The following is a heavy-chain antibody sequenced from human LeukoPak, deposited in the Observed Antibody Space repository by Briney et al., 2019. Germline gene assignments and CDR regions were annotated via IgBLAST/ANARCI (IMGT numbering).Heavy chain of an antibody. J-gene: IGHJ4*02. CDR1: GGTFSSYA. V-gene: IGHV1-69*05. CDR3: ARGRTGSSGWYGY. D-gene: IGHD6-19*01. Sequence: SVKVSCKASGGTFSSYAISWVRQAPGQGLEWMGRIIPIFGTANYAQKFQGRVTITTDESTSTAYMELSSLGSEDTAVYYCARGRTGSSGWYGYWGQGTLVTVSS. CDR2: IIPIFGTA.